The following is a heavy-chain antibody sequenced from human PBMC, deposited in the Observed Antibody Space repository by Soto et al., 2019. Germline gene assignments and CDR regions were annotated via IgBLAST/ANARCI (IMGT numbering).Heavy chain of an antibody. J-gene: IGHJ6*02. CDR3: ARVPDV. Sequence: SETLSLTCTVSGGSVSNGDYYWSWIRQPPGKGLEWIGYIYYSGSTNYNPSLKSRVTISVDRSKNQFSLKLSSVTAADTAVYYCARVPDVWGQGTTVSVSS. CDR2: IYYSGST. CDR1: GGSVSNGDYY. V-gene: IGHV4-61*08.